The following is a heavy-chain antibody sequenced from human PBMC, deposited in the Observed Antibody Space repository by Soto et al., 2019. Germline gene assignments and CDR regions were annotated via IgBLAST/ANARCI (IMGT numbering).Heavy chain of an antibody. V-gene: IGHV3-23*01. D-gene: IGHD3-10*01. CDR1: GFPFSTTD. J-gene: IGHJ5*02. CDR2: ISGGGETT. CDR3: AKNSGWFNT. Sequence: QVLQSGGGLVQPGGSLRLACAASGFPFSTTDMRWVRQAPGKGLEWVSTISGGGETTYYADSVKGRFTISRDNFKNTVYLQMDGLRVDDTALYYCAKNSGWFNTWGQGDLVTVSS.